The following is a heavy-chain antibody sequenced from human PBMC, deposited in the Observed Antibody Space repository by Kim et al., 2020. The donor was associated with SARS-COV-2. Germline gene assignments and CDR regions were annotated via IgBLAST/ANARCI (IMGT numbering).Heavy chain of an antibody. J-gene: IGHJ4*02. Sequence: NPPPKSGGTISVDTSKNQFSLKLSSVTAADTAVYYCARSYYYDSSGHFDYWGQGTLVTVSS. CDR3: ARSYYYDSSGHFDY. V-gene: IGHV4-31*02. D-gene: IGHD3-22*01.